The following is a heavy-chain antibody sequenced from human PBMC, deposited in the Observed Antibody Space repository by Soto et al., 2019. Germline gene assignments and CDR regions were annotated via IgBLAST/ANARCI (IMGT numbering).Heavy chain of an antibody. CDR2: IYSGGST. V-gene: IGHV3-53*04. CDR1: GFIVSSNY. Sequence: EVQLVESGGGLVQPGGSLRLSCAASGFIVSSNYMSWVRQAPGKGLEWVSVIYSGGSTYYADSVKGRFTISRDNSKNTLYLQMNSLRPEDTAVYYCAREDAYDAFDIWGQGTLVTVSS. J-gene: IGHJ3*02. CDR3: AREDAYDAFDI.